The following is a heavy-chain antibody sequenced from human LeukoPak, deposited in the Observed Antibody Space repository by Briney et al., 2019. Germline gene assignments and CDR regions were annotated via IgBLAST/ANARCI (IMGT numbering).Heavy chain of an antibody. CDR3: AELGITMNGGV. J-gene: IGHJ6*04. Sequence: GGSLRLSCAASGFTFSSYEMNWVRQAPGKGLEWVSYIISSGSTIYYADSVKGRFTISIDNDKNSLYVQMNSLRAEDTAVYYCAELGITMNGGVWGKGTTVTISS. V-gene: IGHV3-48*03. CDR1: GFTFSSYE. CDR2: IISSGSTI. D-gene: IGHD3-10*02.